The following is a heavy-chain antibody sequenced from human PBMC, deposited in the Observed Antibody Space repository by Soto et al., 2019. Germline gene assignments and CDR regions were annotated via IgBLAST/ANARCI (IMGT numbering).Heavy chain of an antibody. CDR2: IRYDGSNT. Sequence: QVQLVESGGGVVQPGGSLRLSCAASGFTFSSYGMHWVRQAPGKGLEWVAVIRYDGSNTYYADSVKGRFTISRDNSKNTLYLQMNTLRAEDTAVYYCARAQTLYDRSGNLDYWGQGTLVTVSS. CDR1: GFTFSSYG. CDR3: ARAQTLYDRSGNLDY. J-gene: IGHJ4*02. D-gene: IGHD3-22*01. V-gene: IGHV3-33*01.